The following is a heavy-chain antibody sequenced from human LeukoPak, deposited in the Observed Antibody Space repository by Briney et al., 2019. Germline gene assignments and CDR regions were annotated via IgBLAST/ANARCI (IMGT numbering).Heavy chain of an antibody. CDR2: IYYRGNT. CDR3: ARELWSGWAFDY. V-gene: IGHV4-59*12. CDR1: GGSISSYY. J-gene: IGHJ4*02. D-gene: IGHD6-19*01. Sequence: PSETLSLTCTVSGGSISSYYWSRIRQSPGKGLEWIGYIYYRGNTNYNPSLKSRVTISVDTSKNQFSLKLSSVTAADTAVYYCARELWSGWAFDYWGQGTLVTVSS.